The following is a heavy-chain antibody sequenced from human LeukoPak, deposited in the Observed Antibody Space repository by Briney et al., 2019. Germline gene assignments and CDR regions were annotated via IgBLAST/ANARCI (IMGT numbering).Heavy chain of an antibody. CDR1: GFTFSSYA. Sequence: PGGSLRLSCAAPGFTFSSYAMSWVRQAPGKGLEWVSAISGSGGSTYYADSVKGRFTISRDNSKNTLYLQMNSLRAEDTAVYYCAKAYYYGPGVRYFDYWGQGTLVTVSS. J-gene: IGHJ4*02. V-gene: IGHV3-23*01. D-gene: IGHD3-10*01. CDR2: ISGSGGST. CDR3: AKAYYYGPGVRYFDY.